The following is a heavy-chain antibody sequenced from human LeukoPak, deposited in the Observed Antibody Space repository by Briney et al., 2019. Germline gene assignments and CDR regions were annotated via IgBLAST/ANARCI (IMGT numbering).Heavy chain of an antibody. J-gene: IGHJ5*02. CDR3: SRDRPHNWFDP. CDR2: IDNDGSNT. V-gene: IGHV3-74*01. Sequence: GGSLRLSCAASGFTFNNHWMHWVRQVPGKVLEWVSRIDNDGSNTIYADSVKARVTISRDNAKNTLYLQMNSLRAEDTAMYYCSRDRPHNWFDPWGQGTLVTVSS. CDR1: GFTFNNHW.